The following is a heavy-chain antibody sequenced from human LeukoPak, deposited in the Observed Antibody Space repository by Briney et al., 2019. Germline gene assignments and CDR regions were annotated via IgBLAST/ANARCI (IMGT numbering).Heavy chain of an antibody. Sequence: GGSLRLSCAASGFTFSSYWMHWVRQAPGKGLVWVSCINSDGSSTSYADSVKGRFTISRDNAKNTLYLQMNSLRAEDTAVYYCAVRGYSGYDTSYFDYWGQGTLVTVSS. CDR3: AVRGYSGYDTSYFDY. D-gene: IGHD5-12*01. CDR1: GFTFSSYW. V-gene: IGHV3-74*01. J-gene: IGHJ4*02. CDR2: INSDGSST.